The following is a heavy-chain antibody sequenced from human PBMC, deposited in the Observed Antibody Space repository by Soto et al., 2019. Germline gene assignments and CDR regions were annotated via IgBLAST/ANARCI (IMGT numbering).Heavy chain of an antibody. D-gene: IGHD4-17*01. J-gene: IGHJ3*02. Sequence: WGSLILSCPASDFALSNYWMNCVRQAPGRGLEWVSAISGSGSTYYAAYVKGRFTISRDNSKNTLYLQMNSLRAEDTAVYYCVMTTQTPDAFDIWGQGTMVTVSS. CDR3: VMTTQTPDAFDI. V-gene: IGHV3-23*01. CDR1: DFALSNYW. CDR2: ISGSGST.